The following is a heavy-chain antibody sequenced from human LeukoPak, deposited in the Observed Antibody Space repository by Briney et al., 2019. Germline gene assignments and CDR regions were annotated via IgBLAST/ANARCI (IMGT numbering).Heavy chain of an antibody. V-gene: IGHV5-10-1*01. Sequence: GESLRISCKGSGYSFTSYWISWVRQMPGKGLEWMGRIDPSDSYTNYSPSFQGQVTISADKYISTAYLQWRSLKASDNAMYYCARQRRKVYYYGSGSYYFDYWGQGTLVTVSS. J-gene: IGHJ4*01. CDR1: GYSFTSYW. CDR3: ARQRRKVYYYGSGSYYFDY. D-gene: IGHD3-10*01. CDR2: IDPSDSYT.